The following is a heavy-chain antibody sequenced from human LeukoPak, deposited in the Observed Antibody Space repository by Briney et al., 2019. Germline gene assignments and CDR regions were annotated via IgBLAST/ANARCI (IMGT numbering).Heavy chain of an antibody. CDR1: GGSFSGYY. Sequence: PSETLSLTCAVYGGSFSGYYWSWIRQPPGKGLEWIGYIYYSGSTNYNPSLKSRVTISVDTSKIQFSLELSSVTAADTAVYFCARGPRPYSGSYYAPGYFDYWGQGALVTVSS. D-gene: IGHD1-26*01. CDR2: IYYSGST. V-gene: IGHV4-59*01. CDR3: ARGPRPYSGSYYAPGYFDY. J-gene: IGHJ4*02.